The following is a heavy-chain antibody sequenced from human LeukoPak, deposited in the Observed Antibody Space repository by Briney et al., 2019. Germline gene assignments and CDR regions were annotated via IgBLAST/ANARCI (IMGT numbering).Heavy chain of an antibody. CDR2: ISYDGSNK. V-gene: IGHV3-30*03. CDR1: GFTFSSYG. CDR3: ARAAGMVRDYYFDY. J-gene: IGHJ4*02. D-gene: IGHD3-10*01. Sequence: GGSLRLSCAASGFTFSSYGMHWVRQAPGKGLEWVAVISYDGSNKYYADSVKGRFTISRDNSKNTLYLQMNSLRAEDTAVYYRARAAGMVRDYYFDYRGQGTLVTVSS.